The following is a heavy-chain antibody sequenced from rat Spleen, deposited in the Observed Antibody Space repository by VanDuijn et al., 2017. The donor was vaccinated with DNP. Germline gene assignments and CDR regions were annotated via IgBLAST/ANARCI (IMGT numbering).Heavy chain of an antibody. V-gene: IGHV2-47*01. CDR2: IWSNGGT. J-gene: IGHJ2*01. CDR3: ARWQLYLSYFDY. Sequence: QVQLKESGPGLIQPSQTLSLTCTVSGLSLTSNSVSWVRQPPGKGLEWMGAIWSNGGTDYNSSLKSRIRISRDTSKSQVLLKMNSLQTEDTAMYFCARWQLYLSYFDYWGQGVMVTVSS. D-gene: IGHD1-2*01. CDR1: GLSLTSNS.